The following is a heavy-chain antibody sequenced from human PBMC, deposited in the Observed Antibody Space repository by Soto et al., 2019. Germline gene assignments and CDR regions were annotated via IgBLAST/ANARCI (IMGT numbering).Heavy chain of an antibody. CDR3: ARGAPDYEGWFDP. CDR1: GGSISSGGYS. CDR2: IYHSGST. Sequence: SETLSLTCAVSGGSISSGGYSWSWIRQPPGKGLEWIGYIYHSGSTYYNPSLKSRVTISVDRSKNQFSLKLSSVTAADTAVYYCARGAPDYEGWFDPWGQGTLVTVSS. J-gene: IGHJ5*02. D-gene: IGHD4-17*01. V-gene: IGHV4-30-2*01.